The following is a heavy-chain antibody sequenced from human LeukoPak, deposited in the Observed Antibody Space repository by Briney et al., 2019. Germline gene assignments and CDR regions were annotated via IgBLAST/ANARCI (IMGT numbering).Heavy chain of an antibody. J-gene: IGHJ4*02. CDR3: ARVVGALHFDY. CDR1: GGSISSGDYY. CDR2: IYYSGST. V-gene: IGHV4-30-4*01. Sequence: SETLSLTCTVSGGSISSGDYYWSWIRQPPEKGLEWIGYIYYSGSTYYNPSLKSRVTISVDTSKNQFSLKLSSVTAADTAVYYCARVVGALHFDYWGQGALVTVSS. D-gene: IGHD1-26*01.